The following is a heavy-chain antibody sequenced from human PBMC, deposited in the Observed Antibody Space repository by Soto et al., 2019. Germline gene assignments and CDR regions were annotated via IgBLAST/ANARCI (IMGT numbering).Heavy chain of an antibody. CDR3: AIYYDSSGYTRGAAAFDI. J-gene: IGHJ3*02. CDR2: IIPIFGTA. D-gene: IGHD3-22*01. CDR1: GATCSSCA. V-gene: IGHV1-69*13. Sequence: SVKVSCKAPGATCSSCAISWVRQAPGQGREWMGGIIPIFGTAIYAKKFQGRVTITADESTSTAYMELSSLRSEDTAVYYCAIYYDSSGYTRGAAAFDIWDQGTMVAVSS.